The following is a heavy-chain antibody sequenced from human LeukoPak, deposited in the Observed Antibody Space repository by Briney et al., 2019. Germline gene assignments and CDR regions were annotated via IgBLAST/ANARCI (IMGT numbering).Heavy chain of an antibody. J-gene: IGHJ4*02. CDR1: GFTFDDYA. D-gene: IGHD3-10*01. CDR3: AKSRNYGSGSYLDY. V-gene: IGHV3-43*02. Sequence: GGSLRLSCAASGFTFDDYAMHWVRQPPGKGLEWVSLITGDGGSTYHGDSVKGRFTISRDNSKNSLFLQMNSLRTEDTALYYCAKSRNYGSGSYLDYWGPGTPVTVSS. CDR2: ITGDGGST.